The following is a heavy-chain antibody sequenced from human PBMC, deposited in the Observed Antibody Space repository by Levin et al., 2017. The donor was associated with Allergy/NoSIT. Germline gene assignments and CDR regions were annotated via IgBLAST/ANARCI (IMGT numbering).Heavy chain of an antibody. CDR2: ISYDGSNK. D-gene: IGHD6-13*01. Sequence: GGSLRLSCAASGFTFSSYAMHWVRQAPGKGLEWVAVISYDGSNKYYADSVKGRFTISRDNSKNTLYLQMNSLRAEDTAVYYCARISSSWTPGPLAFDIWGQGTMVTVSS. V-gene: IGHV3-30-3*01. CDR3: ARISSSWTPGPLAFDI. CDR1: GFTFSSYA. J-gene: IGHJ3*02.